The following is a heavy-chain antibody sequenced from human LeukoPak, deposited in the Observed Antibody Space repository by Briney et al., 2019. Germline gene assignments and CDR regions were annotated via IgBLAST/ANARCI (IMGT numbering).Heavy chain of an antibody. CDR3: AKAPGTATAARYFEC. V-gene: IGHV3-30-3*01. CDR2: ISYDGSNK. Sequence: GRSLRLSCAASGFTFSSYAMHWVRQAPGKGLEWVAVISYDGSNKYYADSVKGRLTISRDNSKNTLYLQMNSLRAEDTAVYHCAKAPGTATAARYFECWGQGTLVTVSS. CDR1: GFTFSSYA. D-gene: IGHD1-1*01. J-gene: IGHJ4*02.